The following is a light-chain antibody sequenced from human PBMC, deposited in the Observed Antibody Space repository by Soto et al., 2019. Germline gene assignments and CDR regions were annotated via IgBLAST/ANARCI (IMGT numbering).Light chain of an antibody. V-gene: IGKV3-11*01. Sequence: EIVMTQSPATLSVSPGEIATLSCRASQNISNYLIWYQQKPGQAPRLLIYDVSNRATDIPARFSGSGSGTDFTLTISSLEPEDLAVYYCQQRSNWPRTLGQGTKVDIK. CDR3: QQRSNWPRT. J-gene: IGKJ1*01. CDR2: DVS. CDR1: QNISNY.